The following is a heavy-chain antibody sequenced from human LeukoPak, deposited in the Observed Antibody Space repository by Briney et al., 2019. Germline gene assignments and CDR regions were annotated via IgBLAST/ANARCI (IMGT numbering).Heavy chain of an antibody. CDR3: ARRHLLIAVADSRGDAFDI. J-gene: IGHJ3*02. CDR1: GGSISSSSYY. Sequence: PSETLSLTCTVSGGSISSSSYYWGWIRQPPGKGLEWIGSIYYSGSTYYNPSLKSRVTISVDTSKNQFSLKLSSVTAADTAVYYCARRHLLIAVADSRGDAFDIWGQGTMVTVSS. V-gene: IGHV4-39*07. CDR2: IYYSGST. D-gene: IGHD6-19*01.